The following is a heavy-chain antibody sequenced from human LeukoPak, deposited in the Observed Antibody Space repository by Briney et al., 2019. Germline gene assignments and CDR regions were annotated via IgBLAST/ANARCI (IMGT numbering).Heavy chain of an antibody. CDR1: GGSISTSSYY. J-gene: IGHJ5*02. CDR3: ARVRAYYSNWFDP. V-gene: IGHV4-39*07. D-gene: IGHD3-16*01. Sequence: SETLSLTCTVSGGSISTSSYYWGWVRQPPGKGLEWIGNIFYSGSTYYSPSLKSRVTISLDTSRNQFSLKLNSVTAADTAVYYCARVRAYYSNWFDPWGQGTLVTVSS. CDR2: IFYSGST.